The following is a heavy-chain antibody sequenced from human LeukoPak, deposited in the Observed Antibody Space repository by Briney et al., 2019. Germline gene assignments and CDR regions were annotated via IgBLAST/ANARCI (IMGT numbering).Heavy chain of an antibody. CDR3: ARVPDGAFGELLRFDP. J-gene: IGHJ5*02. V-gene: IGHV4-39*07. CDR2: IYHSGST. Sequence: SETLSLTCTVSGGSISSSSYYWGWIRQPPGKGLEWIGSIYHSGSTYYNPSLKSRVTISVDTSKNQFSLKLSSVTAADTAVYYCARVPDGAFGELLRFDPWGQGTLVTVSS. D-gene: IGHD3-10*01. CDR1: GGSISSSSYY.